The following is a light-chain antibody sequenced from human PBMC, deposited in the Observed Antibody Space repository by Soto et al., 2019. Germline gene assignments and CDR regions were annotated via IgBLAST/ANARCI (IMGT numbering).Light chain of an antibody. J-gene: IGKJ2*01. CDR2: DAS. CDR3: QQRSNWPKNT. CDR1: QSVTSY. V-gene: IGKV3-11*01. Sequence: EIVLTQSPATLSLSPGERATLSCRASQSVTSYLAWYQQKPGQAPRLLIYDASNRATGIPARFSGSGSGTDFTLTISSLEPEDFAVYYCQQRSNWPKNTFGQGTKLEMK.